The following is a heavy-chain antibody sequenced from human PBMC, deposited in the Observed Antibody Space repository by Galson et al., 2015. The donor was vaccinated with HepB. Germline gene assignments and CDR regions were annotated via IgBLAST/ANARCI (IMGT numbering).Heavy chain of an antibody. CDR3: AREQQPASVTTLGYYGMDV. CDR1: GYTFTSYG. Sequence: QSGAEVKKPGASVEVSCKASGYTFTSYGVSWVRQAPGQGLEWIGWVSAHNGNTNYAQKVQGRVTMTTDTSTTTAYMELRSLKSDDTAVYFCAREQQPASVTTLGYYGMDVWGQGTMVTVSS. V-gene: IGHV1-18*04. D-gene: IGHD6-13*01. CDR2: VSAHNGNT. J-gene: IGHJ6*02.